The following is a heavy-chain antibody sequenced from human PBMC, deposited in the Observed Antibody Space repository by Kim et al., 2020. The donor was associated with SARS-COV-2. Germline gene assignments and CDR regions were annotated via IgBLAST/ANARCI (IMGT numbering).Heavy chain of an antibody. Sequence: SETLSLTCTVSGGSISSGGYYWSWIRQHPGKGLEWIGYIYYSGSTYYNPSLKSRVTISVDTSKNQFSLKLSCVTAADTAVYYCARAETIFGVVIGCFDYWGQGTLVTVSS. CDR2: IYYSGST. CDR1: GGSISSGGYY. J-gene: IGHJ4*02. D-gene: IGHD3-3*01. V-gene: IGHV4-31*03. CDR3: ARAETIFGVVIGCFDY.